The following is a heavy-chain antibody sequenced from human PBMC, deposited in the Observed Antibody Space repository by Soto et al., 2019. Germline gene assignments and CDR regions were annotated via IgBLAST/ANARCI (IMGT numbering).Heavy chain of an antibody. J-gene: IGHJ4*02. V-gene: IGHV1-46*01. CDR2: INPSGGST. CDR1: GYTFTSYY. CDR3: AGVSSVVRSGSDY. Sequence: ASVKVSCKASGYTFTSYYMHWVRQAPGQGLEWMGIINPSGGSTSYAQKFQGRVTMTRDTSKSTVYMELSSLRSEDTAVYYCAGVSSVVRSGSDYWGQGTLVTVSS. D-gene: IGHD3-3*01.